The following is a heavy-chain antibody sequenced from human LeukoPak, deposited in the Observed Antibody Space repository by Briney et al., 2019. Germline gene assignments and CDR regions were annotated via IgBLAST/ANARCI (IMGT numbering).Heavy chain of an antibody. D-gene: IGHD3-22*01. V-gene: IGHV4-4*07. J-gene: IGHJ4*02. CDR3: AGDRYYYDSSGYYSLDY. Sequence: SETLSLTCTVSGGSITSYYWSWIRQPAGKGLEWIGSIHTSVSTNYNPSLKSRVTMSVDTSKNQFSLKLSSVTAADTAVYYCAGDRYYYDSSGYYSLDYWGQGTLVTVSS. CDR1: GGSITSYY. CDR2: IHTSVST.